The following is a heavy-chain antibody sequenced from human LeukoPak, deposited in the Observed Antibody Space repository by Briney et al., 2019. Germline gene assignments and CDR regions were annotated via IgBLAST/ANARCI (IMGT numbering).Heavy chain of an antibody. D-gene: IGHD6-13*01. Sequence: GGSLRLSCAASGFTFSSFAMSWVRPAPGKGLDWVSSISGGSENTYYADSVKGRFTISRDNSKNTLDLHLNSLTADDTAVYYCANMQLVKGVFEIWGQGTRVTVSS. V-gene: IGHV3-23*01. J-gene: IGHJ3*02. CDR3: ANMQLVKGVFEI. CDR1: GFTFSSFA. CDR2: ISGGSENT.